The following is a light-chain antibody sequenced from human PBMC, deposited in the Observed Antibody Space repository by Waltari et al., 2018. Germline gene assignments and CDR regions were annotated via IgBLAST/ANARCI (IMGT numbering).Light chain of an antibody. V-gene: IGKV3-15*01. CDR2: DAS. Sequence: EVVMTQSPATLSVSPGERASLSCRASQSIATNLAWYQPKPGQAPRLLVYDASTRAPSIPARFRGSGSGTEFTLTISSLQSEDSAVYYCQQYNRWPPITFGQGTRLEIK. CDR1: QSIATN. CDR3: QQYNRWPPIT. J-gene: IGKJ5*01.